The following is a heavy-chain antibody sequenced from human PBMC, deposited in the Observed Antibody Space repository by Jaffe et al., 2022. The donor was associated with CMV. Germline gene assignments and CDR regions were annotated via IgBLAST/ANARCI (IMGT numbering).Heavy chain of an antibody. Sequence: QVQLVESGGGVVQPGRSLRLSCAASGFTFSSYGMHWVRQAPGKGLEWVAVIWYDGSNKYYADSVKGRFTISRDNSKNTLYLQMNSLRAEDTAVYYCARDGDGYNPTRWGGNGWFDPWGQGTLVTVSS. V-gene: IGHV3-33*08. J-gene: IGHJ5*02. D-gene: IGHD5-12*01. CDR1: GFTFSSYG. CDR3: ARDGDGYNPTRWGGNGWFDP. CDR2: IWYDGSNK.